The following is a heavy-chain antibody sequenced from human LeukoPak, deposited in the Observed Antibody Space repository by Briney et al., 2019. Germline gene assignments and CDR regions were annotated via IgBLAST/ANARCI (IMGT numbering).Heavy chain of an antibody. CDR2: ISAYNGNA. J-gene: IGHJ5*02. D-gene: IGHD3-22*01. V-gene: IGHV1-18*01. CDR3: ARVYYYDSSGHNWFDP. Sequence: ASVKVSCKASGSTFTSYGISWVRQAPGQGLEWMGWISAYNGNANYAQKLQGRVTMTTDTSTSTAYVELRSLRSDDTAVYYCARVYYYDSSGHNWFDPWGQGTLVTVSS. CDR1: GSTFTSYG.